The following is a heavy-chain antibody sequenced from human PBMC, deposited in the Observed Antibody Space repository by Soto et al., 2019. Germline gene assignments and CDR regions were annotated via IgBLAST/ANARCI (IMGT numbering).Heavy chain of an antibody. D-gene: IGHD5-18*01. CDR1: DGSISSSSYY. CDR3: ARRYGFCFDY. V-gene: IGHV4-61*05. CDR2: IYYSGST. Sequence: SEPLSLTCTVSDGSISSSSYYWGWNRQTPGKGLEWIGYIYYSGSTNYNPSLKSRVTISVDTSKNQFSLKLSSVTAADTAVYYCARRYGFCFDYWGQGTLVTVSS. J-gene: IGHJ4*02.